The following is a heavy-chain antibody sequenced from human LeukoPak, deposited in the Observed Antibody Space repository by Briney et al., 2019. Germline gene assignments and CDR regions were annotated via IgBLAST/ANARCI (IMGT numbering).Heavy chain of an antibody. CDR3: ASDYYDSSGYYSEYFDY. Sequence: PSETLSLTCTVSGGSISSYYWSWIRQSAGKGLEWIGRINTSGSTNYSPSLKSRVTMSVDTSKNQFSLKLSSVTAADTAVYYCASDYYDSSGYYSEYFDYWGQGTLVTVSS. CDR2: INTSGST. V-gene: IGHV4-4*07. D-gene: IGHD3-22*01. J-gene: IGHJ4*02. CDR1: GGSISSYY.